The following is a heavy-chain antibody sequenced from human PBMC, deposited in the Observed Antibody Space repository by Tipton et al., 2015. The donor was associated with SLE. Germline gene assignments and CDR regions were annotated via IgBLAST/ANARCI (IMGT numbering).Heavy chain of an antibody. CDR2: ISYGGGT. D-gene: IGHD2-21*02. Sequence: TPSLTCTVSGGSFSSNYWIWIRQPPGKGLECIGYISYGGGTNYNPSLKSRVTMSVDTAKNQFSLKLTSVTAADTAVYYCARGMVTWRGAIVGVDVWGQGTTVNFSS. CDR1: GGSFSSNY. CDR3: ARGMVTWRGAIVGVDV. J-gene: IGHJ6*02. V-gene: IGHV4-59*08.